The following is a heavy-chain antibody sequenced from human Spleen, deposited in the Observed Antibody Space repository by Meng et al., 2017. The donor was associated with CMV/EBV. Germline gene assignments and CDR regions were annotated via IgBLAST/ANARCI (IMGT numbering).Heavy chain of an antibody. CDR3: AKDLGFGESWLDYFDY. CDR2: ISTGGET. J-gene: IGHJ4*02. CDR1: GFTFRSYD. Sequence: GESLKISCAASGFTFRSYDINWVRQAPGKGLDWVSGISTGGETYYADSVKGRFTISRDNSKNTLYLQMNSLRAEDTAVYYCAKDLGFGESWLDYFDYWGQGTLVTVSS. D-gene: IGHD3-10*01. V-gene: IGHV3-23*01.